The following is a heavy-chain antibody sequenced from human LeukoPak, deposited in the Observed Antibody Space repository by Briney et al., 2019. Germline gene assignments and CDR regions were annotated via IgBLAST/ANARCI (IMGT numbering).Heavy chain of an antibody. CDR1: GYTFTSYG. J-gene: IGHJ6*02. CDR2: ISAYNGNT. V-gene: IGHV1-18*01. Sequence: ASVKVSCKASGYTFTSYGISWVRQAPGQGLEWMGWISAYNGNTNYAQKLQGRVTMATDTSTSTAYMELRSLRSDDTAVYYCARALRVVPAVPNYAMDVWGQGTTVTVSS. CDR3: ARALRVVPAVPNYAMDV. D-gene: IGHD2-2*01.